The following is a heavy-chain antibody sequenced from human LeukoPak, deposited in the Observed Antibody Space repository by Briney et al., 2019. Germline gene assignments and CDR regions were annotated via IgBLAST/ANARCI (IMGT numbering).Heavy chain of an antibody. Sequence: KASETLSLTCTVSGGSISSYYWSWIRQPPGKGLEWIGYIYYSGSTNYNPSLKSRVTISVDTSKNQFSLKLSSVTAADTAVYYCARDPGLYYMDVWGKGTTVTISS. V-gene: IGHV4-59*01. CDR3: ARDPGLYYMDV. CDR2: IYYSGST. J-gene: IGHJ6*03. D-gene: IGHD1-14*01. CDR1: GGSISSYY.